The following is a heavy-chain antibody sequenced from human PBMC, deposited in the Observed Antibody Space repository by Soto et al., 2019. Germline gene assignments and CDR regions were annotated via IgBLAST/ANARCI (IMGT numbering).Heavy chain of an antibody. J-gene: IGHJ6*02. D-gene: IGHD4-4*01. CDR2: MNPNSGNT. CDR3: ARWGDSNYIYGMDV. CDR1: GHTFTSYD. V-gene: IGHV1-8*01. Sequence: ASVKVSCKASGHTFTSYDINWVRQATGQGLEWMGWMNPNSGNTGYAQKFQGRVTMTRNTSISTAYMELSSLRSEDTAVYYCARWGDSNYIYGMDVWGQGTTVTAP.